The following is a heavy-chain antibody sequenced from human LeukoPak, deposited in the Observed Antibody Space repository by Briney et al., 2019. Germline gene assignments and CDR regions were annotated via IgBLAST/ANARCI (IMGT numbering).Heavy chain of an antibody. CDR2: ISGSGGST. D-gene: IGHD2-2*01. CDR1: GFTFSSYA. J-gene: IGHJ4*02. CDR3: AKDRGVVVPAAIDY. V-gene: IGHV3-23*01. Sequence: GGSLRLSCAASGFTFSSYAMSWVRQAPGKGLEWVSAISGSGGSTYYADSVKGRFTISRDNSKNTLYLQMNTLRAEDTAVYYCAKDRGVVVPAAIDYWAQGTLVTVSS.